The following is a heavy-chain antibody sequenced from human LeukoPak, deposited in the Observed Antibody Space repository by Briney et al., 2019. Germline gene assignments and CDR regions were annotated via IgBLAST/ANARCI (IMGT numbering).Heavy chain of an antibody. CDR3: ARSPPGLIYMDV. CDR2: LIPIFGTA. D-gene: IGHD2-8*01. CDR1: GGTFSSYA. V-gene: IGHV1-69*13. J-gene: IGHJ6*03. Sequence: GASVKVSCKASGGTFSSYAISWVRQAPGQGFEGMGGLIPIFGTANYAQNFQGRVMITADESTSTAYMELSSLRSEDTAVYYCARSPPGLIYMDVWGKGTTVSVSS.